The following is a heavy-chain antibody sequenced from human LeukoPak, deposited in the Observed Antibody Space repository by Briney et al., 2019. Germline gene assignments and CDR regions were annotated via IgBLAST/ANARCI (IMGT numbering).Heavy chain of an antibody. V-gene: IGHV3-23*01. J-gene: IGHJ3*02. CDR2: ISGSGGST. Sequence: PGGALRLSCAASGVTFSSYGMSWVRQAPGKGLEWVSAISGSGGSTYYADSVKGRFTISRDNSKNTLYLQMNSLRAEDTAVYYCAKGTTTAGPLPNDAFDIWGQGTMVTVSS. CDR3: AKGTTTAGPLPNDAFDI. CDR1: GVTFSSYG. D-gene: IGHD4-17*01.